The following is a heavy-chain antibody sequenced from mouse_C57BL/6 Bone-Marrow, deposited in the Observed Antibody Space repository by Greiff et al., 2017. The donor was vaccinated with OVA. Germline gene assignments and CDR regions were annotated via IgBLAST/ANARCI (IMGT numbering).Heavy chain of an antibody. D-gene: IGHD1-1*01. CDR3: ARAITTVVAPYYFDY. J-gene: IGHJ2*01. Sequence: EVKLVESGPVLVKPGASVKMSCKASGYTFTDYYMNWVKQSHGKSLEWIGVINPYNGGTSYNQKFKGKATLTVDKSSRTAYMELNSLTSEDSAVYYCARAITTVVAPYYFDYWGQGTTLTVSS. CDR1: GYTFTDYY. CDR2: INPYNGGT. V-gene: IGHV1-19*01.